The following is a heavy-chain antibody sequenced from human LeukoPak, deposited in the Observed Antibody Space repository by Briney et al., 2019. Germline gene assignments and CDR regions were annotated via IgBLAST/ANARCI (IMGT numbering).Heavy chain of an antibody. CDR3: AKAAAAPGFDF. D-gene: IGHD6-13*01. CDR2: VSGSGDRM. J-gene: IGHJ4*02. CDR1: GFTFSNYA. V-gene: IGHV3-23*01. Sequence: GGSLRLSCAVSGFTFSNYAMSWVRQAPGKGLEWVATVSGSGDRMYHADSVKGRFTISRDNSKNTIYLQMNSLRAEDTALYYCAKAAAAPGFDFWGQGTLVTVSS.